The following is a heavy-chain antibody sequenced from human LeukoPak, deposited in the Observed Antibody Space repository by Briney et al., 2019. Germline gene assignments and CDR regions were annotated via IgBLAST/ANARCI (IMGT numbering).Heavy chain of an antibody. D-gene: IGHD2-21*02. CDR2: IQQDGGDK. Sequence: GGSLRLSCAASGFTFSSYWMSWVRQAPGKGLEWVANIQQDGGDKYYVDSVKGRFTISRDNAKNSLYLQMNSLRAEGTAVYYCARDKTAYASNFDYWGQGTLVTVSS. CDR1: GFTFSSYW. V-gene: IGHV3-7*01. CDR3: ARDKTAYASNFDY. J-gene: IGHJ4*02.